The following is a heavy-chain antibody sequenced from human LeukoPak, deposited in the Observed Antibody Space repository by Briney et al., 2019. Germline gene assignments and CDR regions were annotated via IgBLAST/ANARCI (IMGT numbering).Heavy chain of an antibody. J-gene: IGHJ4*02. V-gene: IGHV3-11*05. CDR2: ISSSSSYT. Sequence: GGSLRLSCAASGFTFSDYYMSWIRQAPGKGLEWVSYISSSSSYTNYADSVKGRFTISRDNAKNSLYLQMNSLRAEDTAVYYCARDYWKYYYDSSGYYLYYFDYWGQGTLVTVSS. CDR3: ARDYWKYYYDSSGYYLYYFDY. D-gene: IGHD3-22*01. CDR1: GFTFSDYY.